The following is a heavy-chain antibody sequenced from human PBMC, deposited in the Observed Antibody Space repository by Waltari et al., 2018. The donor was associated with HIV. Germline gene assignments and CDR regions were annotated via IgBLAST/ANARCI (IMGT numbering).Heavy chain of an antibody. V-gene: IGHV4-39*01. Sequence: QLQLHESGPGLVKPSETLSLTCTVSGGSISSSSYYWGWIRQPPGKGLEWIGSVYYTGSTYYTPSLRSRVTISVDTPKNQFSLKLNPVTAADTTMYYCARTGAGGDACDIWGQGTMVTVSS. CDR1: GGSISSSSYY. CDR3: ARTGAGGDACDI. CDR2: VYYTGST. D-gene: IGHD7-27*01. J-gene: IGHJ3*02.